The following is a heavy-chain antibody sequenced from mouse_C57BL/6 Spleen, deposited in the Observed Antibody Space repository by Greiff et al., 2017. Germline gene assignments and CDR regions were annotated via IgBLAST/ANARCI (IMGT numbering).Heavy chain of an antibody. CDR2: IDPSDSYT. CDR3: ATNDAMDY. Sequence: QVHVKQPGAELVRPGTSVKLSCKASGYTFTSYWMHWVKQRPGQGLEWIGVIDPSDSYTNYNQKFKGKATLTVDTASSTAYMQLSSLTSEDSAVYYCATNDAMDYWGQGTSVTVSS. J-gene: IGHJ4*01. V-gene: IGHV1-59*01. CDR1: GYTFTSYW. D-gene: IGHD4-1*01.